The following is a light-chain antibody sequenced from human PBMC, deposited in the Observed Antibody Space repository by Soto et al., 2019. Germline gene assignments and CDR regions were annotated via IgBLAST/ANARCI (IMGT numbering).Light chain of an antibody. J-gene: IGLJ2*01. CDR1: SSDVGGYNY. CDR2: EVS. V-gene: IGLV2-14*01. CDR3: SLYTSSSIVV. Sequence: QSALTQPASVSGSPGQSITISCTGTSSDVGGYNYVSWYQQHPGKAPKLMIYEVSNRPSGVSNRFSGSKSGNTASLTISGLQAEDEADYYCSLYTSSSIVVFGGGTKLNVL.